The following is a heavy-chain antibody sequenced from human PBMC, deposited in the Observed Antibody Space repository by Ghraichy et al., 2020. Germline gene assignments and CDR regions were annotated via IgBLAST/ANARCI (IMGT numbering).Heavy chain of an antibody. CDR2: INHSGST. V-gene: IGHV4-34*01. CDR1: GGSFSGYY. CDR3: ARGPFGSSGYYPNY. Sequence: SQTLSLTCAVYGGSFSGYYWSWIRQPPGKGLEWIGEINHSGSTNYNPSLKSRVTISVDTSKNQFSLKLSSVTAADTAVYYCARGPFGSSGYYPNYWGQGTLVTVSS. J-gene: IGHJ4*02. D-gene: IGHD3-22*01.